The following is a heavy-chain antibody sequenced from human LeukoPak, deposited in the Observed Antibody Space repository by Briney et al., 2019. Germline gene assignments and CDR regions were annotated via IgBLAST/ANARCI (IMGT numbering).Heavy chain of an antibody. V-gene: IGHV3-48*02. J-gene: IGHJ6*02. CDR1: GFTFSSYS. CDR2: ISSGSSTT. CDR3: AGARTYYYAMDV. Sequence: GGSLRLSCVASGFTFSSYSMNWVRQAPGKGLEWVSYISSGSSTTYYVDSVKGRFTISRDNAKNSLYLRMNSLRDEDTAVYYCAGARTYYYAMDVWGQGTTVTVS.